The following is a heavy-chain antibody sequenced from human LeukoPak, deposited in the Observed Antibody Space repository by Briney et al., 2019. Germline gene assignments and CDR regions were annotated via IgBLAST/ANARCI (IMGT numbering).Heavy chain of an antibody. CDR2: INQDGSVK. J-gene: IGHJ4*02. CDR3: ARDPAYSSFDY. Sequence: AGGSLRLSRAASGFTFSSFWMTWVRQAPGKGLEFMSNINQDGSVKNYVDSVKGRFTISRDNAKNSLYLQMDSLGVDDTAVYYCARDPAYSSFDYWGQGALVIVSS. V-gene: IGHV3-7*01. CDR1: GFTFSSFW. D-gene: IGHD6-13*01.